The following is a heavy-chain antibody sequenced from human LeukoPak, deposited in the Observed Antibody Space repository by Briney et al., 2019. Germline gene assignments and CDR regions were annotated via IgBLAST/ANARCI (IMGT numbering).Heavy chain of an antibody. V-gene: IGHV3-20*04. CDR3: ARGPDLIAAAGIYAFDF. CDR2: INWNGGST. D-gene: IGHD6-13*01. CDR1: GFTFDDYG. Sequence: GGSLRLSCAASGFTFDDYGMSWVRQAPGKGLEWVSGINWNGGSTTYADSVKGRFTISRDNAKNSLYLHMNSLRAEDTALYYCARGPDLIAAAGIYAFDFWGQGTLVTVSS. J-gene: IGHJ3*01.